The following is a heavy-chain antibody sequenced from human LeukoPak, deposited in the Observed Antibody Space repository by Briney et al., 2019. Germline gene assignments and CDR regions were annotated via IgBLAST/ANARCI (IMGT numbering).Heavy chain of an antibody. D-gene: IGHD5-18*01. Sequence: GASVKVSCKASGYTFTRYGISWVRQAPGQGLEWMGWISAYNGNTNYAQKLQGRVTMTTDTSTSTAYMELRSLRSDDTAVYYCARALDSYGIQRYYYYYYGMDVWGQGTTVTVSS. CDR1: GYTFTRYG. CDR3: ARALDSYGIQRYYYYYYGMDV. J-gene: IGHJ6*02. V-gene: IGHV1-18*01. CDR2: ISAYNGNT.